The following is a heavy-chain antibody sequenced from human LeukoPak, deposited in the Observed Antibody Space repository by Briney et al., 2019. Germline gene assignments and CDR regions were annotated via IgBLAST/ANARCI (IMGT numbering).Heavy chain of an antibody. CDR2: ISSSSSYI. CDR3: ARDREQQLDFDY. CDR1: GFTVSSNY. V-gene: IGHV3-21*01. J-gene: IGHJ4*02. D-gene: IGHD6-13*01. Sequence: GGSLRLSCAASGFTVSSNYMSWVRQAPGKGMEWVSSISSSSSYIYYADSVKGRFTISRDNAKNSLYLQMNSLRAEDTAVYYCARDREQQLDFDYWGQGTLVTVSS.